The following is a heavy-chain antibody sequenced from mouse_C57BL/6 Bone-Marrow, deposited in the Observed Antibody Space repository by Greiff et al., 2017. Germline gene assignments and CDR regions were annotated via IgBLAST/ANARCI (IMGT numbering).Heavy chain of an antibody. CDR2: MHPNGGST. V-gene: IGHV1-64*01. CDR1: GYTFTNYW. J-gene: IGHJ4*01. Sequence: VQLQQPGAELVKPGASVKLSCKASGYTFTNYWMHWVKQRPGQGLEWIGMMHPNGGSTDYNEKFKSEATLSVDKSSRTAYMELSSLTSEDSAVYYCASSYDYDDYTMDYWGQGTSVTVSS. CDR3: ASSYDYDDYTMDY. D-gene: IGHD2-4*01.